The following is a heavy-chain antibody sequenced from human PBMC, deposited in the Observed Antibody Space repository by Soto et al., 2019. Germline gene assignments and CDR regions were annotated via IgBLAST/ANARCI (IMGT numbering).Heavy chain of an antibody. Sequence: GGSLRLSCAASGFAFDNYAMHWVRQAPGKGLEWVAVISYDGTNKYYADSVKGRFTISRDNSKNTVYLQMNSLRAEDTTVYYCARDLDIGLVVYGIPHGMDVWGQGTTVTVSS. CDR2: ISYDGTNK. D-gene: IGHD2-8*01. V-gene: IGHV3-30*01. J-gene: IGHJ6*02. CDR1: GFAFDNYA. CDR3: ARDLDIGLVVYGIPHGMDV.